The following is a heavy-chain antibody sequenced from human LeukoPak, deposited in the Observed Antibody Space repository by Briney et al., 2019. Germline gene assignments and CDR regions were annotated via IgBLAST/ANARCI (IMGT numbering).Heavy chain of an antibody. CDR1: GFTFSSYA. CDR2: ISAGGDIT. J-gene: IGHJ4*02. Sequence: GGSLRLSCTASGFTFSSYAMSWVRQAPGKGLEWISSISAGGDITHYADSMQGRFTISRDNSKNTLYLQMNSLRAEDTAVYYCAKESPQFDYWGQGTLVTVSS. CDR3: AKESPQFDY. V-gene: IGHV3-23*01.